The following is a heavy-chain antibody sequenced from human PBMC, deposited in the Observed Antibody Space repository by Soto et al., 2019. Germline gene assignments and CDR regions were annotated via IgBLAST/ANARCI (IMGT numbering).Heavy chain of an antibody. D-gene: IGHD2-2*02. CDR3: ARGGVVITAIIDY. J-gene: IGHJ4*02. CDR2: INHSGST. CDR1: GGSFSDYY. V-gene: IGHV4-34*01. Sequence: SETLSLTCAVYGGSFSDYYWSWIRQPPGKGLEWIGEINHSGSTNYNPSLKSRVTISVDTSKNQFSLKLSSVTAADTAVYYCARGGVVITAIIDYWGQGTLVTVS.